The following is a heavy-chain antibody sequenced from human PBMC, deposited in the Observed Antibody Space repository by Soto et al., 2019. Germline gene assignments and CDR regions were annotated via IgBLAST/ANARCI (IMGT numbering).Heavy chain of an antibody. V-gene: IGHV1-18*01. D-gene: IGHD6-13*01. CDR2: ISAYNGNT. CDR3: ATLAGIAAAGGVYFDY. J-gene: IGHJ4*02. CDR1: GYTFTSYG. Sequence: ASVKVSCKASGYTFTSYGISWVRQAPGQGLEWMGWISAYNGNTNYAQKLQGRVTMTTDTSTSTAYMELRSLRSDDTAVYYCATLAGIAAAGGVYFDYWGQGTPVTVSS.